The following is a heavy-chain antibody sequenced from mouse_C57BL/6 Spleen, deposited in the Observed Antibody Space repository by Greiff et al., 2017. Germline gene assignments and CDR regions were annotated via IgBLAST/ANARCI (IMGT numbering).Heavy chain of an antibody. Sequence: QVQLQQSGAELMKPGASVKLSCKATGYTFTGYWIEWVKQRPGHGLEWIGEILPGSGSTNDNEKFKGKATFTADTSSNTAYMQLSSLTTEDSAIYYCARDGYLSYYAMDYWGQGTSVTVSS. CDR1: GYTFTGYW. J-gene: IGHJ4*01. CDR2: ILPGSGST. D-gene: IGHD2-3*01. CDR3: ARDGYLSYYAMDY. V-gene: IGHV1-9*01.